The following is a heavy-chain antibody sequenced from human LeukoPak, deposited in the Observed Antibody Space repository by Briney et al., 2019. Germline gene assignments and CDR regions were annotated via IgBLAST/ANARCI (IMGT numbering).Heavy chain of an antibody. J-gene: IGHJ4*02. D-gene: IGHD1-1*01. CDR2: IYSGGST. CDR3: ARNLRVGNVDY. CDR1: GFTVSSNY. V-gene: IGHV3-66*01. Sequence: GGSVRLSCAASGFTVSSNYMSWVRQAPGKGLEWVSVIYSGGSTYYADSVKGRFTISRDNSKNTLYLQMNSLRAEDTAVYYCARNLRVGNVDYWGQGTLVTVSS.